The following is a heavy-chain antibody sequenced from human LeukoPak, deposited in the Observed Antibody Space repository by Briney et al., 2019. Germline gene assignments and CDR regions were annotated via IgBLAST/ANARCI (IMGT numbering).Heavy chain of an antibody. J-gene: IGHJ4*02. CDR1: GFTFDDYA. CDR3: AKDGIAAATGSPSFDY. V-gene: IGHV3-9*01. D-gene: IGHD6-13*01. Sequence: GRSLRLSCAASGFTFDDYAMHWVRQAPGKGLEWVSGISWNSGSIGYADSVKGRFTISRDNAKNSLYLQMNSLRAEDPALYYCAKDGIAAATGSPSFDYWGQGTLVTVSS. CDR2: ISWNSGSI.